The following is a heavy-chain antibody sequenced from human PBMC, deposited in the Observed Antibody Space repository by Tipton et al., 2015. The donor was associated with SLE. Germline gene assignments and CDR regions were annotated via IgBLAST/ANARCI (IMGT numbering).Heavy chain of an antibody. V-gene: IGHV4-38-2*02. D-gene: IGHD6-13*01. J-gene: IGHJ2*01. CDR1: GNSIYNGFY. CDR2: IYRSGTA. Sequence: TLSLTCSVSGNSIYNGFYWGWIRQSPGRGLEWIGSIYRSGTAYYNPSLKSRVTISRDTSGNQFSLNLSSVTASDTAVYFCTRAEFSSNWYMYWHFDLWGRGTLVTVSS. CDR3: TRAEFSSNWYMYWHFDL.